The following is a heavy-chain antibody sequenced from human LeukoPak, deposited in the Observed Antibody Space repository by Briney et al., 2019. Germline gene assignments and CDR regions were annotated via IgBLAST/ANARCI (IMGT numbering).Heavy chain of an antibody. Sequence: TSVKLSCKASGFTFTSSAVQWVRQARGQRLEWIGCIVVGSGDTNSAQKFQERVTITRDMSTRTAYMELSSLRSEDTAVYYCGADSMPRGVFSCAFDIWGQGTMVTVSS. V-gene: IGHV1-58*01. CDR1: GFTFTSSA. CDR3: GADSMPRGVFSCAFDI. CDR2: IVVGSGDT. D-gene: IGHD3-10*01. J-gene: IGHJ3*02.